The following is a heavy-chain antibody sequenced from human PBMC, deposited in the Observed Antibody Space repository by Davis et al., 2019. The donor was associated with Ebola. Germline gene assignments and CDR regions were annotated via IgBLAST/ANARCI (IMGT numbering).Heavy chain of an antibody. Sequence: KVSCKGSEYRFANYWIGWVRQKPGKGLEWMGMIYPSDSDTRYSPSFQGQVIISADKSISTAYLQWSSLKASDTAMYYCARPYCSGGSCDPGGYWGQGTLVTVSS. J-gene: IGHJ4*02. CDR3: ARPYCSGGSCDPGGY. CDR2: IYPSDSDT. CDR1: EYRFANYW. V-gene: IGHV5-51*01. D-gene: IGHD2-15*01.